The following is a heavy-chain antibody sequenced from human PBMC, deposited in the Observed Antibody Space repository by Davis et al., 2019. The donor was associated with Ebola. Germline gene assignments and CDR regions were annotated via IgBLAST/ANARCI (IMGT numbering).Heavy chain of an antibody. V-gene: IGHV1-2*02. Sequence: ASVKVSCKASGYTFTSYYMHWVRQAPGQGLEWMGWINPNSGGTNYAQKFQGRVTMTRDTSISTAYMELSRLRSDDTAVYYCAVSYCSSTSCYVSYYYYYGMDVWGQGTTVTVSS. D-gene: IGHD2-2*01. CDR3: AVSYCSSTSCYVSYYYYYGMDV. CDR1: GYTFTSYY. CDR2: INPNSGGT. J-gene: IGHJ6*02.